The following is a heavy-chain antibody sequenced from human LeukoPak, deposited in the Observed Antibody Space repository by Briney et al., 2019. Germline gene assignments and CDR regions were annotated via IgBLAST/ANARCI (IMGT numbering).Heavy chain of an antibody. CDR1: AFTFSSYG. Sequence: GGSLRLSCAASAFTFSSYGMNWVRQAPGKGLEWVSAISPSGDSTYYADSVKGRFTISRDNSKNTLYLQMNSLRAEDTAVYYCARVPKPDSSGYYYYYYMDVWGKGTTVTISS. CDR3: ARVPKPDSSGYYYYYYMDV. J-gene: IGHJ6*03. D-gene: IGHD3-22*01. CDR2: ISPSGDST. V-gene: IGHV3-23*01.